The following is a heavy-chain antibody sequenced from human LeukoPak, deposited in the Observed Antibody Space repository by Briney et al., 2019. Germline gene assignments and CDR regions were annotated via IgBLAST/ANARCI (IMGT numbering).Heavy chain of an antibody. J-gene: IGHJ4*02. CDR3: ARADGDYEPFFDY. D-gene: IGHD4-17*01. CDR1: GGSISSGAYS. Sequence: PSQTLSLTCAVCGGSISSGAYSWSWIRQPPGKGLEWIGYIYHSGSTYYNPSLKSRVTIPVDRSKNQFSLKLSSVTAADTAVYYCARADGDYEPFFDYWGQGTLVTVSS. V-gene: IGHV4-30-2*01. CDR2: IYHSGST.